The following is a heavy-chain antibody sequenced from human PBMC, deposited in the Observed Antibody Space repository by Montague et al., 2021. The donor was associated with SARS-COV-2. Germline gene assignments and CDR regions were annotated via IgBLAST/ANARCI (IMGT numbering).Heavy chain of an antibody. V-gene: IGHV4-59*01. Sequence: SETLSLTCTVSGGTITSYCWSWIRQPPGKGLEWIGYIFWSGSTNYNPSLEIRVTISVDTSNYQLSLTLTSVTAADTAVYYCARATTSYSHESSGVFHIWGQGTLVTVSS. D-gene: IGHD3-22*01. CDR1: GGTITSYC. CDR3: ARATTSYSHESSGVFHI. CDR2: IFWSGST. J-gene: IGHJ3*02.